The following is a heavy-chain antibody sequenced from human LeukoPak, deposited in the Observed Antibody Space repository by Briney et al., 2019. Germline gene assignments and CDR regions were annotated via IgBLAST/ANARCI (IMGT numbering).Heavy chain of an antibody. CDR3: ARGGYSYGSSPWFDP. D-gene: IGHD5-18*01. CDR1: GGSISSGDYY. Sequence: SQTLSLTCSVSGGSISSGDYYWSWIRQPPGKGLEWIGYIYYSGSTYYNPSLKSRVTISVDTSKNQFSLKLSSVTAADTAVYYCARGGYSYGSSPWFDPWGQGTLVTVSS. V-gene: IGHV4-30-4*08. CDR2: IYYSGST. J-gene: IGHJ5*02.